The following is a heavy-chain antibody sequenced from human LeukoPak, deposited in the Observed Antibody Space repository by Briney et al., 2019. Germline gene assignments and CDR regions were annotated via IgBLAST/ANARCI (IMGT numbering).Heavy chain of an antibody. CDR2: INDSGST. CDR3: ARRPFYYDSSGYWGSYYYYYMDV. V-gene: IGHV4-34*01. Sequence: PSETLSLSCAVYGGSFSGYYWSWIRQPPGKGLEWIGEINDSGSTNYNPSLRSRVTISVDTSKNQFSLKLSSVTAADTAVYYCARRPFYYDSSGYWGSYYYYYMDVWGRGTTVTISS. D-gene: IGHD3-22*01. CDR1: GGSFSGYY. J-gene: IGHJ6*03.